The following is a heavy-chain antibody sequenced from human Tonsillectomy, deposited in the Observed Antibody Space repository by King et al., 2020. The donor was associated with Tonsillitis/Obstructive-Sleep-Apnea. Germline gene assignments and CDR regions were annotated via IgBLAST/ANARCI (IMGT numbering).Heavy chain of an antibody. CDR1: GYTFTGYY. Sequence: QLVQSGAEVKKPGASVKVSCTASGYTFTGYYMHWVRQAPGQGLEWMGWINPNSGGPKYAQQFQGRVTMTRDTSISAAYMELKRLKSDDTAVYFCARNRIGNGMDVGGQGTTVTVS. V-gene: IGHV1-2*02. J-gene: IGHJ6*02. CDR2: INPNSGGP. CDR3: ARNRIGNGMDV. D-gene: IGHD1-1*01.